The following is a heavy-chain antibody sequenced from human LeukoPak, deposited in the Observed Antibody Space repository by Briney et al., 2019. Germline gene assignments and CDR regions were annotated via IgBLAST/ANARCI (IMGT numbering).Heavy chain of an antibody. CDR1: GFTFSTYS. Sequence: PGGSLRLSCVASGFTFSTYSMNWVLQAPGKGLEWVSSISSTSTYIYYADSVKGRFTISRDNSKNSLYLQMDSLRADDTAVYYCARRDSSGWYFDFWGQGTLVTVSS. V-gene: IGHV3-21*01. J-gene: IGHJ4*02. CDR2: ISSTSTYI. D-gene: IGHD6-19*01. CDR3: ARRDSSGWYFDF.